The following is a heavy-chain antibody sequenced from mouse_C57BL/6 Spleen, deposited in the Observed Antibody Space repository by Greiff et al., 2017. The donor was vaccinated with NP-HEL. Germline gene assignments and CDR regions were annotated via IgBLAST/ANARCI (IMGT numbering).Heavy chain of an antibody. V-gene: IGHV1-18*01. D-gene: IGHD1-1*01. CDR1: GYTFTDYN. Sequence: VQLQQSGPELVKPGASVKIPCKASGYTFTDYNMDWVKQSHGKSLEWIGDINPNNGGTIYNQKFKGKATLTVDKSSSTAYMERRSLTSEDTAVYYCARWYYGNPFAYWGQGTLVTVSA. CDR3: ARWYYGNPFAY. CDR2: INPNNGGT. J-gene: IGHJ3*01.